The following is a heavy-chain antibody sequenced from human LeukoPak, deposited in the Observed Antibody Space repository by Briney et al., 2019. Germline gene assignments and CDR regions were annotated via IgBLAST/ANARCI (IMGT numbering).Heavy chain of an antibody. CDR1: GGSISSGSYY. V-gene: IGHV4-61*02. D-gene: IGHD1-26*01. Sequence: SETLSLTCTVSGGSISSGSYYWSWIRQPAGKGLEWIGRIYTSGSTNYNPSLKSRVTISVDTSKNQFSLKLSSVTAADTAVYYCARTSGSRREAFDIWGQGAMVTVSS. CDR2: IYTSGST. CDR3: ARTSGSRREAFDI. J-gene: IGHJ3*02.